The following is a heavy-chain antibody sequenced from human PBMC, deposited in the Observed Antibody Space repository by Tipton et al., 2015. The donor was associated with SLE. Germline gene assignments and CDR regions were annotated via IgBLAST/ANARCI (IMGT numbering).Heavy chain of an antibody. J-gene: IGHJ4*02. CDR3: ARGVLGGSYPY. Sequence: TLSLTCAVYGGSFSGYYWSWIRQPPGKGLEWIGEINHSGSTNYNPSLKSRVTISVDTSKSQFSLKLSSVTAADTAVYYCARGVLGGSYPYWGQGTLVTVSS. CDR1: GGSFSGYY. D-gene: IGHD1-26*01. V-gene: IGHV4-34*01. CDR2: INHSGST.